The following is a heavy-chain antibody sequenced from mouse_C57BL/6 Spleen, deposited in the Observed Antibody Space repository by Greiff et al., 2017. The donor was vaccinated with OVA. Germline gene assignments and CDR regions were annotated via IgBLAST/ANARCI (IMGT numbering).Heavy chain of an antibody. CDR1: GYTFTSYW. CDR3: ARSDYGSSYVRYFDY. D-gene: IGHD1-1*01. J-gene: IGHJ2*01. V-gene: IGHV1-69*01. CDR2: IDPSDSYT. Sequence: VQLQQPGAELVMPGASVKLSCKASGYTFTSYWMHSVKQRPGQGLEWIGEIDPSDSYTNYNQKFKGKSTLTVDKSSSTAYMQLSSLTSEDSAVYYCARSDYGSSYVRYFDYWGQGTTLTVSS.